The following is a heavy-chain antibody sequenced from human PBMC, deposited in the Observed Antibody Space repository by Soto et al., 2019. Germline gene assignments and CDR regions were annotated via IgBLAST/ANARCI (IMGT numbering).Heavy chain of an antibody. Sequence: SENLCLTCTVSCGSVISPHSDWAWIRRAPGKELEWLVNIYYILSTYYIPSLESRLTISADTSKNQFSLRLTSVTAADTAVYYCARGSCTGGACEGAGDVWGRGPTVTVSS. J-gene: IGHJ6*02. D-gene: IGHD2-8*02. CDR2: IYYILST. CDR3: ARGSCTGGACEGAGDV. CDR1: CGSVISPHSD. V-gene: IGHV4-39*01.